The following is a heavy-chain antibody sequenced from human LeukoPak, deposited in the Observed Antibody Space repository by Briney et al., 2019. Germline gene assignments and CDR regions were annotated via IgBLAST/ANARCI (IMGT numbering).Heavy chain of an antibody. CDR3: ARGATRHGRYYYYMDV. CDR2: INPSGGST. Sequence: ASVKVSCKASGYTFTSYYMHWVRQAPGQGLEWMGIINPSGGSTSYAQKFQGRVTMTRDMSTSTVYTELSSLRSEDTAVYYCARGATRHGRYYYYMDVWGKGTTVTVSS. CDR1: GYTFTSYY. D-gene: IGHD3-16*01. J-gene: IGHJ6*03. V-gene: IGHV1-46*01.